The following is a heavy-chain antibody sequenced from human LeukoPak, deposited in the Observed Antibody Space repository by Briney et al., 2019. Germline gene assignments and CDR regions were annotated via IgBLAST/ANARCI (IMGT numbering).Heavy chain of an antibody. V-gene: IGHV1-69-2*01. Sequence: ASVKVSCKVSGYTFTDYYMHWVQQAPGKGLEWKGLVDPEDGETIYAEKFQGRVTITADSSTDTAYMELSSLRSEDTAVYYCVVVPAAIRNSVWFDPWGQGTLVTVSS. CDR1: GYTFTDYY. CDR3: VVVPAAIRNSVWFDP. J-gene: IGHJ5*02. CDR2: VDPEDGET. D-gene: IGHD2-2*02.